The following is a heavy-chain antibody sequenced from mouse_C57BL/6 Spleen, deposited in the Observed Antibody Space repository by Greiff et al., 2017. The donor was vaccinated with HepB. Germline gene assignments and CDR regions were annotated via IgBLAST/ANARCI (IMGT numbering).Heavy chain of an antibody. CDR1: GYTFTDYE. CDR2: IDPETGGT. D-gene: IGHD2-5*01. V-gene: IGHV1-15*01. J-gene: IGHJ3*01. CDR3: TRTYNSNYQGIAD. Sequence: QVQLKESGAELVRPGASVTLSCKASGYTFTDYEMHWVKQTPVHGLEWIGAIDPETGGTAYNQKFKGKAILTADKSSSTAYMELRSLTSEDSAVYYCTRTYNSNYQGIADWGQGTLVTVSA.